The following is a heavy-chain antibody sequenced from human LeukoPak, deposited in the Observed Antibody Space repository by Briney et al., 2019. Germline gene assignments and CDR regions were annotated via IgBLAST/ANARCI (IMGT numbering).Heavy chain of an antibody. D-gene: IGHD6-6*01. V-gene: IGHV3-33*01. CDR2: IWYDGSNK. CDR3: ARDREQLGYLDWYFDL. CDR1: GFTFSSYG. Sequence: GRSLRLSCAAPGFTFSSYGMHWVRQAPGKGLEWVAVIWYDGSNKYYADSVKGRFTISRDNSKNTLYLQMNSLRAEDTAVYYCARDREQLGYLDWYFDLWGRGTLVTVSS. J-gene: IGHJ2*01.